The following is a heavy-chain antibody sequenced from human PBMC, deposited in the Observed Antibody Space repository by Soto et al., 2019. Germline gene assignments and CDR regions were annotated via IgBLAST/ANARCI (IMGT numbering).Heavy chain of an antibody. J-gene: IGHJ5*02. CDR1: GGTFSSYA. Sequence: SVKVSCKASGGTFSSYAISWLRQAPGQGLEWMGGIIPIFGTANYAQKFQGRVTITADESTSTAYMELSSLRSEDTAVYYCARDPSDIVATGGGFDPWGQGTLVTVSS. CDR2: IIPIFGTA. V-gene: IGHV1-69*13. D-gene: IGHD5-12*01. CDR3: ARDPSDIVATGGGFDP.